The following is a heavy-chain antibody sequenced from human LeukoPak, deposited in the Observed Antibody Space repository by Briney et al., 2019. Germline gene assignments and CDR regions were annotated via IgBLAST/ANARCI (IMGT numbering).Heavy chain of an antibody. CDR1: GFTFSSYS. CDR3: ARWGSLLCPVSSCYMDV. CDR2: ISSSSSYI. D-gene: IGHD2-2*01. J-gene: IGHJ6*03. V-gene: IGHV3-21*04. Sequence: PGGSLRLSCAASGFTFSSYSMNWVRQAPGKGLEWVSSISSSSSYIYYADSVKGRFTISRDNAKNSLYLQMNSPRAEDTAVYYCARWGSLLCPVSSCYMDVWGKGITVTISS.